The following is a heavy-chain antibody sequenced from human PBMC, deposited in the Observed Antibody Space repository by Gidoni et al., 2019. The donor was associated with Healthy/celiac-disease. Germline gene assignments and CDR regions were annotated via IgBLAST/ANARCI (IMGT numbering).Heavy chain of an antibody. CDR1: GFTFSSYS. J-gene: IGHJ4*02. D-gene: IGHD3-16*02. CDR2: ISSSSSYI. V-gene: IGHV3-21*01. CDR3: ARDQLMITFGGVISDY. Sequence: EVQLVESGGGLVKPGGSLRLYCAASGFTFSSYSMNWVRQAPGKGLEWVSSISSSSSYIYYADSVKGRFTISRDNAKNSLYLQMNSLRAEDTAVYYCARDQLMITFGGVISDYWGQGTLVTVSS.